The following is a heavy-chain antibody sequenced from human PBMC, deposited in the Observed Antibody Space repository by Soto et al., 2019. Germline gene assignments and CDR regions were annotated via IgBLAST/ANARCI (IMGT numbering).Heavy chain of an antibody. CDR1: GFTFDDYA. CDR3: AKSMGGTANGLDV. Sequence: VQLVESGGGLVQPGKSLRLSCDASGFTFDDYAMHWVRQAPGKGLEWVSGISWKSSSIGYADSVKGRFTISRDNAKKSLYLQMNSLTTEDTALYYCAKSMGGTANGLDVWGQGTTGIVSS. CDR2: ISWKSSSI. J-gene: IGHJ6*02. D-gene: IGHD2-15*01. V-gene: IGHV3-9*01.